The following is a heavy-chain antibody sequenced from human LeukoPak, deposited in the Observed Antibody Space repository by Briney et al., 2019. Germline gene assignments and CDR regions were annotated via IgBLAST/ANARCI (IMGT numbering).Heavy chain of an antibody. V-gene: IGHV4-39*07. CDR1: GGSISSSSYY. Sequence: PSETLSLTCTVSGGSISSSSYYWGWIRQPPGKGLEWIGSIYYSGSTYYNPSLKSRVTMSVDTSKNQFSLRLSSVTAADTAVYYCARDRYYYDTSGPPLDIWGQGTMVTVSS. J-gene: IGHJ3*02. D-gene: IGHD3-22*01. CDR3: ARDRYYYDTSGPPLDI. CDR2: IYYSGST.